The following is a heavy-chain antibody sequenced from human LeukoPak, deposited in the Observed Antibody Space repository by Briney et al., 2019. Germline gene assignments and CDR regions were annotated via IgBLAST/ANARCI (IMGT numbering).Heavy chain of an antibody. V-gene: IGHV4-39*07. D-gene: IGHD5-24*01. CDR1: GGSISSSSYY. Sequence: PSETLSLTCTVSGGSISSSSYYCGWIRQPPGKGLEWIANIFYSGSTYYNPSLKSRVTISVDTSKNQFSLKLSSVTAADTAVYYCARGRSEVATIVDYWGQGTLVTVSS. CDR3: ARGRSEVATIVDY. J-gene: IGHJ4*02. CDR2: IFYSGST.